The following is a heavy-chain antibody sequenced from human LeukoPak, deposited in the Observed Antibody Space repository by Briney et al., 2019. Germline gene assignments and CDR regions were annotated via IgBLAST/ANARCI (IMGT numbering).Heavy chain of an antibody. CDR1: GFTFSSYA. V-gene: IGHV3-30-3*01. D-gene: IGHD3-3*01. CDR2: ISYDGSNK. Sequence: GGSLRLSCAASGFTFSSYAMHWVRQAPGKGLEWVAVISYDGSNKYYADSVKGRFTISGDNSKNTLYLQMNSLRAEDTAVYYCASSDFWSGYSQPGMDVWGQGTTVTVSS. CDR3: ASSDFWSGYSQPGMDV. J-gene: IGHJ6*02.